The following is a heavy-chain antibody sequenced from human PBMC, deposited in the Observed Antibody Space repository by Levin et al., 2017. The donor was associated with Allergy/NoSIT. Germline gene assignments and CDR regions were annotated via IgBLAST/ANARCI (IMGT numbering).Heavy chain of an antibody. J-gene: IGHJ6*02. CDR2: MNPNSGNT. Sequence: GASVKVSCKASGYTFTSYDINWVRQATGQGLEWMGWMNPNSGNTGYAQKFQGRVTMTRNTSISTAYMELSSLRSEDTAVYYCAISVLGSDYYYYYGMDVWGQGTTVTVSS. D-gene: IGHD3-10*01. CDR3: AISVLGSDYYYYYGMDV. V-gene: IGHV1-8*01. CDR1: GYTFTSYD.